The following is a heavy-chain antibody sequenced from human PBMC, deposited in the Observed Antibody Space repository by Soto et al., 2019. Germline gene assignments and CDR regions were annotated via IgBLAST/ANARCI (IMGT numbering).Heavy chain of an antibody. D-gene: IGHD2-15*01. Sequence: VQLVQSGAEVKKPGASVKISCKASGYTFTRYTMNWVRQAPGQRLEWMGWINPDNGNTKSSQKFQDSVIITRDTSASTAYMDLSSLRSEDTAVYYCARGIATGQLDPWGQGTLVTGAS. V-gene: IGHV1-3*01. J-gene: IGHJ5*02. CDR3: ARGIATGQLDP. CDR1: GYTFTRYT. CDR2: INPDNGNT.